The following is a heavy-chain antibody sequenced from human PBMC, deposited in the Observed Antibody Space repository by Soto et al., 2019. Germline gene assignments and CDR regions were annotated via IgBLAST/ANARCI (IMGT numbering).Heavy chain of an antibody. Sequence: SGGSLRLSCAASGFTFSSYEMNWVRQAPGKGLEWASYISGSGNTIYYADSVQGRFTVSRDNAQNSVYLHMDNMRAEDTAVYYCARDLLHYDIASRYSAYFYYGMDVWGQGTTVTVSS. CDR2: ISGSGNTI. J-gene: IGHJ6*02. V-gene: IGHV3-48*03. D-gene: IGHD3-9*01. CDR1: GFTFSSYE. CDR3: ARDLLHYDIASRYSAYFYYGMDV.